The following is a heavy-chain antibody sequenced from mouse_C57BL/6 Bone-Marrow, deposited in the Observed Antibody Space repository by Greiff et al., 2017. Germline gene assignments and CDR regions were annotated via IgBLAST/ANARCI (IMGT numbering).Heavy chain of an antibody. CDR2: IRGGGGNT. V-gene: IGHV5-9*04. Sequence: DVHLVESGGGLVKPGGSLKLSCAASGFTFSSYTMSWVRQTPEKRLEWVATIRGGGGNTYYPDSVKGRFTISRDNSKNTRYLQMSRLKSEDTAMYYCARPLYYSNYEAWFAYWGQVTLVTVSA. D-gene: IGHD2-5*01. CDR3: ARPLYYSNYEAWFAY. CDR1: GFTFSSYT. J-gene: IGHJ3*01.